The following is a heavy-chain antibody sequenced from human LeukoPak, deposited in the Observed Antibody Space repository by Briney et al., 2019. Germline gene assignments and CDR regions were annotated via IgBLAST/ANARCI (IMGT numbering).Heavy chain of an antibody. CDR3: ARDLKEMATIGYWYFDL. D-gene: IGHD5-24*01. CDR2: ISSSSSYI. Sequence: GGSLRLSCAASGFTFSSDSMNWVRQAPGKGLEWVSSISSSSSYIYYADSVKGRFTISRDNAKNSLYLQMNSLRAEDTAVYYCARDLKEMATIGYWYFDLWGRGTLVTVSS. J-gene: IGHJ2*01. V-gene: IGHV3-21*01. CDR1: GFTFSSDS.